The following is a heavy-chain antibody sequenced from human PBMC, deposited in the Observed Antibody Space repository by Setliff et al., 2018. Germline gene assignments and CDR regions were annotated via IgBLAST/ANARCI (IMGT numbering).Heavy chain of an antibody. D-gene: IGHD1-1*01. CDR1: GGSISSSSYY. J-gene: IGHJ5*02. V-gene: IGHV4-39*07. CDR3: ARVVPPGGTDR. CDR2: IYYTGNT. Sequence: SETLSLTCTVSGGSISSSSYYWGWIRQPPGKGLEWIGTIYYTGNTYYNPSLKSRITISVDTSKNQFSLNLSSVTAADTAIYYCARVVPPGGTDRWGQGTLVTVSS.